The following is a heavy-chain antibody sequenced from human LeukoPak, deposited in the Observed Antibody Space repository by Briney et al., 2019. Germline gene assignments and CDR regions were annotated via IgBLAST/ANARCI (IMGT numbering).Heavy chain of an antibody. CDR3: AREGISTTGDHYYFDY. V-gene: IGHV3-30-3*01. Sequence: GRSLRLSCAASGFTFSSYAMHWVRQAPGKGLEWVAVISYDGSNKYYADSVKGRFTISRDNSKNTLYLQMNSLRAEDTAVYYCAREGISTTGDHYYFDYWGQGTLVTVSS. D-gene: IGHD7-27*01. CDR1: GFTFSSYA. J-gene: IGHJ4*02. CDR2: ISYDGSNK.